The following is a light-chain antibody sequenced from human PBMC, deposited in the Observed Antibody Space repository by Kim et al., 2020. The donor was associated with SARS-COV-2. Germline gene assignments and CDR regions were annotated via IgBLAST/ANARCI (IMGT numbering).Light chain of an antibody. CDR1: NIGSKS. J-gene: IGLJ3*02. V-gene: IGLV3-21*04. CDR3: QVWDSSSDHVV. Sequence: APGKTAGITCGGDNIGSKSVHWYQQKPGQAPVLVIYYDSERPSGIPERFSGSNSGNTATLTISRVEAGDEADYYCQVWDSSSDHVVFGGGTKLTV. CDR2: YDS.